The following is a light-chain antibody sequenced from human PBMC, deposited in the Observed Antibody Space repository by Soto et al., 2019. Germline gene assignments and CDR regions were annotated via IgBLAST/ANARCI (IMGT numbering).Light chain of an antibody. Sequence: EIVLTQSPGTLSLSPGERATLSCRASQNVSSSFLAWYQQKPGQAPRLLNYGASSRATGIPDRFSGSGSGTDFTLTISRLEPEDVAVYYCQQYGSSPLTFGGGTKVEIK. V-gene: IGKV3-20*01. CDR2: GAS. CDR1: QNVSSSF. J-gene: IGKJ4*01. CDR3: QQYGSSPLT.